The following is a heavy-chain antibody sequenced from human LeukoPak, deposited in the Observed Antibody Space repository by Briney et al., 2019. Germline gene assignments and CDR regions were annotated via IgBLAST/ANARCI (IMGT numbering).Heavy chain of an antibody. J-gene: IGHJ4*02. D-gene: IGHD5-24*01. CDR1: GYTFTDYY. CDR3: ARDGGDGYNAYYFDY. CDR2: INPDSGGT. V-gene: IGHV1-2*02. Sequence: ASVKVSCKTSGYTFTDYYMHWVRQAPGQGLEWMGWINPDSGGTSYAQKSQGRVTMTRDTSISTAYMELSRLRFDDTAVYYCARDGGDGYNAYYFDYWGQGSLVTVSS.